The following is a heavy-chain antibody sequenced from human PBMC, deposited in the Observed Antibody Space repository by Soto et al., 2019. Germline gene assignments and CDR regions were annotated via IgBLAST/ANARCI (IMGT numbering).Heavy chain of an antibody. V-gene: IGHV1-46*01. J-gene: IGHJ5*02. D-gene: IGHD3-9*01. CDR1: GYTFTSYY. Sequence: QVQLVQSGAEVKKPGASVKVSCKASGYTFTSYYMHWVRQPPGQGLEWMGIINPSGGSKSYAEKFKGRVTMTRDTSTSTVYMELSRLRSEDTAVYYCARAGWTGYQFDPWGKGTLVTVSS. CDR2: INPSGGSK. CDR3: ARAGWTGYQFDP.